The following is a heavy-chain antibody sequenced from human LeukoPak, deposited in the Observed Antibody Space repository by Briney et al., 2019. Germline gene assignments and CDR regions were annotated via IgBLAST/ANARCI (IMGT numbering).Heavy chain of an antibody. J-gene: IGHJ4*02. CDR1: GYTFTSYG. CDR3: ARFRFVDTAMVTPKYYFDY. D-gene: IGHD5-18*01. V-gene: IGHV1-18*01. Sequence: ASVKVSCKASGYTFTSYGISWVRQAPGQGLEWMGWISAYNGNTNYAQKLQGRVTVTTDTSTSTAYMELRSLRSDDTAVYYCARFRFVDTAMVTPKYYFDYWGQGTLVTVSS. CDR2: ISAYNGNT.